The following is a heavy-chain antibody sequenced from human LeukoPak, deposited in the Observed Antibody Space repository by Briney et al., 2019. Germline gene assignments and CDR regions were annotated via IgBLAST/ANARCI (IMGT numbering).Heavy chain of an antibody. V-gene: IGHV3-30*18. Sequence: GGSLRLSCAASGFTFSSYGMHWVRQAPAKGLEWVAVISYDGSNKYYADSVKGRFAISRDNSKNTLYLQMNSLRAEDTAVYYCAKDYYDSSGYFDYWGQGTLGTVSS. CDR2: ISYDGSNK. CDR1: GFTFSSYG. J-gene: IGHJ4*02. CDR3: AKDYYDSSGYFDY. D-gene: IGHD3-22*01.